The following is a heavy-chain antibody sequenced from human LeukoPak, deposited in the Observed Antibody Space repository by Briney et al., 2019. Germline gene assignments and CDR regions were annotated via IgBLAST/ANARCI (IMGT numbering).Heavy chain of an antibody. CDR1: GYTLTELS. J-gene: IGHJ3*02. D-gene: IGHD2-2*01. Sequence: ASVKVSRKVSGYTLTELSMHWVRQAPGKGLEWMGGFDPENGETIYAQKFQGRVTMTEDTSTDTAYMELSSLRSEDTAVYYCATAGNVVVPAALRGDAFDIWGQGTMVTVSS. CDR3: ATAGNVVVPAALRGDAFDI. CDR2: FDPENGET. V-gene: IGHV1-24*01.